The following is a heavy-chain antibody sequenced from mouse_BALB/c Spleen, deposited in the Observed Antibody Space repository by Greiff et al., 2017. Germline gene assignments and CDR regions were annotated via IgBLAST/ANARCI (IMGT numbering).Heavy chain of an antibody. J-gene: IGHJ4*01. Sequence: QVQLQQSGAELAKPGASVKMSCKASGYTFTSYWMHWVKQRPGQGLEWIGYINPSTGYTEYNQKFKDKATLTADKSSSTAYMQLSSLTSEDSAVYYCARLGDGYYVSDYWGQGTSVTVSS. V-gene: IGHV1-7*01. CDR2: INPSTGYT. CDR1: GYTFTSYW. D-gene: IGHD2-3*01. CDR3: ARLGDGYYVSDY.